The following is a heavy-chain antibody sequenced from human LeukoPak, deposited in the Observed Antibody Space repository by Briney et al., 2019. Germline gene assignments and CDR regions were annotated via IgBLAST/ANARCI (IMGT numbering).Heavy chain of an antibody. Sequence: PSETLSLTCAVSGDSISSNFYSWSWIRQPPGKGLEWIGYIHHSGGAFHNPSLKSRVTISVDTSKNQFSLKLSSVTAADTAVYYCASSYDSSGYYRDWGQGTLVTVSS. J-gene: IGHJ4*02. CDR1: GDSISSNFYS. D-gene: IGHD3-22*01. CDR2: IHHSGGA. V-gene: IGHV4-30-2*01. CDR3: ASSYDSSGYYRD.